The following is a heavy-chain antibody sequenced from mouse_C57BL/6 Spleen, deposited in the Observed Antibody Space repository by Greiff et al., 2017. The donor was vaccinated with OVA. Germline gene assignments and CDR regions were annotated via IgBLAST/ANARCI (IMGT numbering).Heavy chain of an antibody. J-gene: IGHJ2*01. V-gene: IGHV1-55*01. Sequence: QVQLKQPGAELVKPGASVKMSCKASGYTFTSYWITWVKQRPGQGLEWIGDIYPGSGSTNYNEKFKSKATLTVDTSSSTAYMQLSSLTSEDSAVYYCALEGGLYYDYDPLFDDWGQGTTLTVSS. CDR1: GYTFTSYW. CDR2: IYPGSGST. D-gene: IGHD2-4*01. CDR3: ALEGGLYYDYDPLFDD.